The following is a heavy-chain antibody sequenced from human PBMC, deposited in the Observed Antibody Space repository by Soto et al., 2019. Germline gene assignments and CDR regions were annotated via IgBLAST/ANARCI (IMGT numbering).Heavy chain of an antibody. Sequence: GASVKVSCKASGFTFTSSAVQWVRQARGQRLEWIGWIVVGSGNTNYAQKFQGRVTITRDMSTSTAYMELSSLRSEDTAVYYCAADESRGYGDVVSDYWGQGTLVTVSS. J-gene: IGHJ4*02. CDR3: AADESRGYGDVVSDY. D-gene: IGHD4-17*01. CDR1: GFTFTSSA. V-gene: IGHV1-58*01. CDR2: IVVGSGNT.